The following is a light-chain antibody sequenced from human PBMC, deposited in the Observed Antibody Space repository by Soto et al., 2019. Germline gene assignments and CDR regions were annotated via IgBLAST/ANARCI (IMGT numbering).Light chain of an antibody. CDR1: SSDSGGYNY. J-gene: IGLJ1*01. Sequence: QSALTQPASVSGSPGQSITISCTGTSSDSGGYNYVSWYQQHPGKVPKLIIFEVTTRPSGISDRFSGSKSGNTASLSISGLQADDEADYYCSSFTSGTTLYVFGTGTKLTVL. CDR3: SSFTSGTTLYV. V-gene: IGLV2-14*01. CDR2: EVT.